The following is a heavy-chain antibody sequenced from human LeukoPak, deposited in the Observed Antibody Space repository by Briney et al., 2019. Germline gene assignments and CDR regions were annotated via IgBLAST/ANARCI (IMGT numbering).Heavy chain of an antibody. CDR3: ARARREWLLSTLCSY. CDR1: GFTFSSYA. Sequence: GGSLRLSCAASGFTFSSYAMHWVRQAPGKGLEWVAVISYDGSNKYYADSVKGRFTISRDNSKNTLYLQMNSLRAEDTAVYYCARARREWLLSTLCSYWGQGTLVTVSS. CDR2: ISYDGSNK. V-gene: IGHV3-30*04. D-gene: IGHD3-3*01. J-gene: IGHJ4*02.